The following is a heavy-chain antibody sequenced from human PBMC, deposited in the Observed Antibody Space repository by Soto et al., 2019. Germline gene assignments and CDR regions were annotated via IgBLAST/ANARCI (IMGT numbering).Heavy chain of an antibody. CDR3: ARGGWFTHSYYYYGMDV. CDR2: ISSSSSYI. V-gene: IGHV3-21*01. D-gene: IGHD2-15*01. J-gene: IGHJ6*02. CDR1: GFTFSSYS. Sequence: SGGSLRLSCAASGFTFSSYSTSWVRQAPGKGLEWVSSISSSSSYIYYADSVKGRFTISRDNAKNSLYLQMNSLRAEDTAVYYCARGGWFTHSYYYYGMDVWGQGTTVTVSS.